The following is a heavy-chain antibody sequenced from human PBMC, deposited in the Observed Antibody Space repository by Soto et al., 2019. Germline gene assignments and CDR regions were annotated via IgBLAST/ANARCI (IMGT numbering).Heavy chain of an antibody. V-gene: IGHV4-34*01. J-gene: IGHJ4*02. CDR2: ISQSGAT. Sequence: PSETLSLTCAVHGGSFGYYKWSWIRQPPGKGLEWIGEISQSGATNYNPSFKSRVTISRDTSKNQFSLRLGSVTAADTAVYFCARGRTDXSMMVVVFIAESQYFEYWGQGTQVTVSS. D-gene: IGHD3-22*01. CDR3: ARGRTDXSMMVVVFIAESQYFEY. CDR1: GGSFGYYK.